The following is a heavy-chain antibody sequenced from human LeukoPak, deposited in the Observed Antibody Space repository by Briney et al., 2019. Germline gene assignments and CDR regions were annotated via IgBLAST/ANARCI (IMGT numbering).Heavy chain of an antibody. CDR3: ARSGYVDIVATILPDY. CDR1: GYTFTSYY. CDR2: INPSGGST. Sequence: ASVKVSCKASGYTFTSYYMHWVRQAPGQGLEWMGIINPSGGSTSYAQKFQGRVTMTRDMSTSTVYMELSSLRSEDTAVYYCARSGYVDIVATILPDYWGQGTLVTVSS. J-gene: IGHJ4*02. D-gene: IGHD5-12*01. V-gene: IGHV1-46*01.